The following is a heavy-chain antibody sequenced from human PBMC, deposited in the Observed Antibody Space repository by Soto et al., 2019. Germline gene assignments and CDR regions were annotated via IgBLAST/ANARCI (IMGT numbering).Heavy chain of an antibody. V-gene: IGHV3-30-3*01. J-gene: IGHJ4*02. CDR1: GSTFTSYA. CDR2: ISYDGSNK. D-gene: IGHD5-18*01. CDR3: ARGDGHSYGTILDC. Sequence: PGGSLRLSCAASGSTFTSYAMHWVRQAPGKGLEWVAFISYDGSNKYYADSVTGRFTISRDNSKNTLYLQMNSLRAEDTAVYYCARGDGHSYGTILDCWGQGTLVTVSS.